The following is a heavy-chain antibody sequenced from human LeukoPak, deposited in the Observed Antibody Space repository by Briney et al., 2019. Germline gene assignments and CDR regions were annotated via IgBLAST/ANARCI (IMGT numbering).Heavy chain of an antibody. J-gene: IGHJ5*02. V-gene: IGHV3-66*01. CDR2: IYSGGGT. Sequence: GGSLRLSCAASGFTVSSNYMSWVRQAPGKGLEWVSVIYSGGGTYYADSVKGRFTISRDNAENTLYLEMNSLRADDTAVYYCARGGAGRENWFDPWGQGTQVTVST. CDR3: ARGGAGRENWFDP. D-gene: IGHD6-19*01. CDR1: GFTVSSNY.